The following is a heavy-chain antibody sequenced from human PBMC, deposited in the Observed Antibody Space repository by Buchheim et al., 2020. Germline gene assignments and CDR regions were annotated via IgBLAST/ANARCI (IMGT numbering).Heavy chain of an antibody. CDR2: ISIYSSTI. D-gene: IGHD6-19*01. CDR1: GFTFSSYS. Sequence: EVQMVESGGGLVQPGGSLRLSCAASGFTFSSYSMNWVRQAPGKGLEWVSYISIYSSTIYYADSVKGRFTISRDNAKNPLYLQMNSLRDEDTAVYYCARDPASYSSGWYNFDYWGQGTL. J-gene: IGHJ4*02. V-gene: IGHV3-48*02. CDR3: ARDPASYSSGWYNFDY.